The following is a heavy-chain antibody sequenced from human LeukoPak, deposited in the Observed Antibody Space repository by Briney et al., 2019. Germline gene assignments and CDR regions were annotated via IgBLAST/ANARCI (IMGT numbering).Heavy chain of an antibody. D-gene: IGHD3-10*01. CDR3: AKDHHRTGSYFEY. CDR2: IRYDGSNK. V-gene: IGHV3-30*02. Sequence: GGSLRLSCAASGFTFSNYGMHWVRQAPGKGLEWVTFIRYDGSNKYYADSVKGRFTISRDNSKNTLYLQMNSLRAEDTALYYCAKDHHRTGSYFEYWGQGTLVTVSA. J-gene: IGHJ4*02. CDR1: GFTFSNYG.